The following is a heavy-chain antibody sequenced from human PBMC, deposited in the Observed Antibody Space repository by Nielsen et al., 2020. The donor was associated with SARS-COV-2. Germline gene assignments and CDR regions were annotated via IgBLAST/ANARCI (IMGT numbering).Heavy chain of an antibody. CDR1: GGSITDYY. J-gene: IGHJ5*02. CDR3: SRRSSIRGVVVQGGDWFDP. V-gene: IGHV4-59*01. CDR2: ISHTGST. D-gene: IGHD3-10*01. Sequence: SETLSLTCTVSGGSITDYYWSWMRQPPGKGLEWIGYISHTGSTNYNPPLKSRVTISVDTSKNQFSLKLNSVTAADAAVYYCSRRSSIRGVVVQGGDWFDPWGQGTLVTVSS.